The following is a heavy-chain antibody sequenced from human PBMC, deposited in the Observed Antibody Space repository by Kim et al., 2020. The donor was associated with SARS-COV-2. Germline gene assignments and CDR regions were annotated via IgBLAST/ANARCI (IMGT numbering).Heavy chain of an antibody. Sequence: ASVKVSCKASGYTFTSYDINWVRQATGQGLEWMGWMNPNSGNTGYAQKFQGRVTMTRNTSISTAYMELSSLRSEDTAVYYCARGIAVANTNFGYFDLWGRGTLVTVSS. CDR1: GYTFTSYD. V-gene: IGHV1-8*01. CDR2: MNPNSGNT. J-gene: IGHJ2*01. D-gene: IGHD6-19*01. CDR3: ARGIAVANTNFGYFDL.